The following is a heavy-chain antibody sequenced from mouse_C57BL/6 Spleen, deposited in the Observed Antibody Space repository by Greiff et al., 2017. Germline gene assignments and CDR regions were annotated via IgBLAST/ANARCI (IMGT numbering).Heavy chain of an antibody. CDR3: ALYDGGYFDY. D-gene: IGHD2-3*01. CDR2: IDPSDSYT. J-gene: IGHJ2*01. CDR1: GYTFTSYW. Sequence: QVQLQQPGAELVMPGASVKLSCKASGYTFTSYWMHWVKQRPGQGLEWIGEIDPSDSYTNYNQKFKGKSTLTVDKSSSTAYMQLSSLTSEDSAVYDCALYDGGYFDYWGQGTTLTVSA. V-gene: IGHV1-69*01.